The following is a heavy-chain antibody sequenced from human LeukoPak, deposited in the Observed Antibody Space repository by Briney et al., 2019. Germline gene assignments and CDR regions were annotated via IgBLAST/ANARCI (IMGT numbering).Heavy chain of an antibody. CDR1: GFTFSTYG. V-gene: IGHV3-30*03. J-gene: IGHJ4*02. Sequence: PGRSLRLSCAASGFTFSTYGMHWVRQAPGKGLEWVAVMSSVGSNKYCADSVKGRFTISRDNSKNTLYLQMGSLRAEDMAVYYCAREASIVVRCSDYWGQGTLVTVSS. CDR3: AREASIVVRCSDY. D-gene: IGHD6-6*01. CDR2: MSSVGSNK.